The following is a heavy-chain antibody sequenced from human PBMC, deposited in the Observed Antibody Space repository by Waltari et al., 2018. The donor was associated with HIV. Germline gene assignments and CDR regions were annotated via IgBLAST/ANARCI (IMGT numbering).Heavy chain of an antibody. Sequence: QVQLVQSGAEVRKPGASVKVSCRASGYYFSSYDINWVRQAPGQGLEWMGWMNPNSGNRGFAQKFQGRVILTMNTSISTAYMELKRLRFEDTAIYYWAKRSSITTTVWFDPWGQGTPVTVSS. CDR3: AKRSSITTTVWFDP. D-gene: IGHD1-1*01. J-gene: IGHJ5*02. V-gene: IGHV1-8*01. CDR2: MNPNSGNR. CDR1: GYYFSSYD.